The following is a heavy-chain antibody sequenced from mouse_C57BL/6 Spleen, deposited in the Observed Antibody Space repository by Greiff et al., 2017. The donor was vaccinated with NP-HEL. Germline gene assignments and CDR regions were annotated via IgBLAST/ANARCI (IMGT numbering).Heavy chain of an antibody. CDR1: GYAFTNYL. Sequence: VQLQQSGAELVRPGTSVKVSCKASGYAFTNYLIEWVKQRPGQGLEWIGVINPGSGGTNYNEKFKGKATLTADKSSSTAYMQLSSLTSEDSAVYFCARDGSSYRYFDYWGQGTTLTVSS. D-gene: IGHD1-1*01. CDR2: INPGSGGT. CDR3: ARDGSSYRYFDY. V-gene: IGHV1-54*01. J-gene: IGHJ2*01.